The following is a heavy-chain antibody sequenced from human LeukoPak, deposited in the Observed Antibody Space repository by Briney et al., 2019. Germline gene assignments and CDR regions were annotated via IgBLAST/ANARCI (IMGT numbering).Heavy chain of an antibody. Sequence: GGSLRLSCVASGFTVSSNYMSWVRQAPGKGLEWVSVIYSGSSTYYAESVKGRFTISRNTSKNTLYLQMNSLRADDTAVYYCAKGGLRDTSGYYSIDYWGQGTLVTVSS. J-gene: IGHJ4*02. CDR1: GFTVSSNY. D-gene: IGHD3-22*01. V-gene: IGHV3-53*01. CDR3: AKGGLRDTSGYYSIDY. CDR2: IYSGSST.